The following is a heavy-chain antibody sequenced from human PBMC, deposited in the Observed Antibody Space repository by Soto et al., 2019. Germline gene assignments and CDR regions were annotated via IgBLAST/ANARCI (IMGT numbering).Heavy chain of an antibody. CDR1: GFTFSSYW. D-gene: IGHD2-2*01. Sequence: EVQLVESGRGLVQPGGSLRLSCAASGFTFSSYWMHWVRQAPGKGLVWVSRINSDGSSTTYADSVKGRFTISRDNAKNTLYLQMNSLRAEDTAVYYCARVETCSSTSCYSVFDYWGQGTLVTVSS. CDR2: INSDGSST. J-gene: IGHJ4*02. V-gene: IGHV3-74*03. CDR3: ARVETCSSTSCYSVFDY.